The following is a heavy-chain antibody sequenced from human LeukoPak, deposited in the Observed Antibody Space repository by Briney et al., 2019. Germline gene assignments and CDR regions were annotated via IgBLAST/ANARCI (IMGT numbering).Heavy chain of an antibody. CDR3: ARQTYGNYFDY. V-gene: IGHV4-39*01. D-gene: IGHD4-17*01. J-gene: IGHJ4*02. CDR1: GGSISSSSYY. Sequence: PSETLSLTCTVSGGSISSSSYYWGWIRQPPGKGLEWIGSIYYSGSTYYNPSLKSRVTISVDTSRNQFSLTLSSVTAADTAVYYCARQTYGNYFDYWGQGTLVTVSS. CDR2: IYYSGST.